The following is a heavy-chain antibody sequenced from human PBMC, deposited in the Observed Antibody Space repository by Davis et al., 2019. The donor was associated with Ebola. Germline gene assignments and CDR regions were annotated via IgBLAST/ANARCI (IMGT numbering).Heavy chain of an antibody. V-gene: IGHV5-51*01. Sequence: GESLKISCKGSGYSFSRYWIGWVRQMPGKGLEWMGIIYPGDSDTRYSPSFQGQVTISADKSISTAYLQWSSLKASDTAMYYCARTKTTVTPNYYYYGLDVWGKGTTVTVSS. D-gene: IGHD4-17*01. CDR1: GYSFSRYW. CDR2: IYPGDSDT. CDR3: ARTKTTVTPNYYYYGLDV. J-gene: IGHJ6*04.